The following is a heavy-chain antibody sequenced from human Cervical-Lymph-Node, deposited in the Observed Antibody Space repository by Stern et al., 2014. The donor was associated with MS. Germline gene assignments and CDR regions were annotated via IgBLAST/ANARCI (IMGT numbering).Heavy chain of an antibody. CDR3: ARDYGDYAFDY. D-gene: IGHD4-17*01. CDR2: IYPGDFDT. Sequence: VQLVESGAEVKQPGESLKISCKGSGYSFTANWIAWVRQMPGKGLEWMGIIYPGDFDTRYTPSFQGQVTISADKSISTAYLQWSSLKASDTAMYYCARDYGDYAFDYWGQGTLVTVSS. CDR1: GYSFTANW. V-gene: IGHV5-51*01. J-gene: IGHJ4*02.